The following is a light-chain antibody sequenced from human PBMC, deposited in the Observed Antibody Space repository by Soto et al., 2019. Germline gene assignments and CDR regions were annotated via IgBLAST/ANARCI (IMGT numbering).Light chain of an antibody. V-gene: IGKV1-9*01. Sequence: DIQLTQSPSFLSASVGYRVTITCRASQGISGNLAWYQQKPAIAPRLLIYAASTLQSGVPSRFSGSGSGTEFTLTISSLQAEDFATYYCQQHNGYPLTFGGGTKVEIK. J-gene: IGKJ4*02. CDR1: QGISGN. CDR2: AAS. CDR3: QQHNGYPLT.